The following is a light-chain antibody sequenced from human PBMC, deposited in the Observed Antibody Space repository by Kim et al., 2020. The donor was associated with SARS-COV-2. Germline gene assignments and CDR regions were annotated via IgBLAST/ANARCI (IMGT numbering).Light chain of an antibody. J-gene: IGKJ5*01. CDR1: QSVSSNY. CDR2: GES. Sequence: EIVLTQSPGTLSLSPGERATLSCRASQSVSSNYLAWYQQRPGQAPRLLIYGESSRATGIPDRFSGSGSGTDFTLTISRLEPEDFAVYYCQQYGSSPMITFGQGTRLEIK. CDR3: QQYGSSPMIT. V-gene: IGKV3-20*01.